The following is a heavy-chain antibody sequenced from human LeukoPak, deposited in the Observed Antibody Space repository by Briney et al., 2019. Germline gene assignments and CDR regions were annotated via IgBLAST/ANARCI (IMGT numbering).Heavy chain of an antibody. CDR3: ARDYYDNSGHYPFDS. V-gene: IGHV4-4*07. CDR2: IYSRGTT. Sequence: SETLSLTCTVSGASISSYSWNWIRQPAGKGPEWLGRIYSRGTTNYNPSLKSRVTMSVDESKNQFSLKLDSVTAADTAVYYCARDYYDNSGHYPFDSWGQGTLVTVSS. J-gene: IGHJ4*02. CDR1: GASISSYS. D-gene: IGHD3-22*01.